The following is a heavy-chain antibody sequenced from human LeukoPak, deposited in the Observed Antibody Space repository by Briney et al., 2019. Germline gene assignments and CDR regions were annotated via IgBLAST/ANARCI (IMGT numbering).Heavy chain of an antibody. Sequence: GGSLRLSCTASGFTFSSHTMDWVRHAPGKGLEWVSSISSSSYIYYADSVKGRFTISRDNAKKTLYLEMNSLRAEDTAVYYCARDLILSDAFDIWGQGTMVTVSS. CDR3: ARDLILSDAFDI. V-gene: IGHV3-21*01. D-gene: IGHD2/OR15-2a*01. CDR2: ISSSSYI. J-gene: IGHJ3*02. CDR1: GFTFSSHT.